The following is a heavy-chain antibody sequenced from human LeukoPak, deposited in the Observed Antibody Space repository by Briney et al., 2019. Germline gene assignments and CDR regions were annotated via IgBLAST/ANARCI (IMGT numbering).Heavy chain of an antibody. D-gene: IGHD2-2*01. J-gene: IGHJ5*02. Sequence: GGSLRLSCAASGFNFSIYAMSWVRQAPGRGLQWVSGISASGATTYYADSVKGRFTISRDNSKSTLYLQMNSLRTEDTAVYYCAKDRHAPGRYCSSTICFPFDPWGQGTLVTVSS. V-gene: IGHV3-23*01. CDR1: GFNFSIYA. CDR2: ISASGATT. CDR3: AKDRHAPGRYCSSTICFPFDP.